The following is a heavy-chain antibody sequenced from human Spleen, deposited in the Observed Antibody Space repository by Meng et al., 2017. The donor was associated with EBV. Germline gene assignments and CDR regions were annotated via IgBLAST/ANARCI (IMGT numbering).Heavy chain of an antibody. CDR3: ARGIAAAGTEYFQH. J-gene: IGHJ1*01. Sequence: QVQLVTAGAEVKKPGASVKVSCKTSGYDFTSYHIHWVRQAPRQGLEWMGTINPSGGSTSYTQKFRGRVSMTRDTSTSTVHMDLSSLISDDTAVYYCARGIAAAGTEYFQHWGQGTLVTVSS. CDR1: GYDFTSYH. V-gene: IGHV1-46*01. CDR2: INPSGGST. D-gene: IGHD6-13*01.